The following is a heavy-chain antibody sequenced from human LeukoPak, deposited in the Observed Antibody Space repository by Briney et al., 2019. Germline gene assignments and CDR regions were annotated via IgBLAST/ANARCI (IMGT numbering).Heavy chain of an antibody. D-gene: IGHD2-2*01. CDR2: ISSNGGST. CDR3: VKEGCSSTSCYVLYYYYGMDV. J-gene: IGHJ6*04. Sequence: GGSLRLSCSASGFTFSSYAMHWVRQAPGKGLEYVSAISSNGGSTYYADSVKGGFTISRDNSKNTLYLQMSSLRAEDTAVYYCVKEGCSSTSCYVLYYYYGMDVWGKGTTVTVSS. V-gene: IGHV3-64D*06. CDR1: GFTFSSYA.